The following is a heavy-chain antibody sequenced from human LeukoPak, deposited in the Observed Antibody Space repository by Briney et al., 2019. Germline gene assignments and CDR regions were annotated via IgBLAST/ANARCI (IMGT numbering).Heavy chain of an antibody. J-gene: IGHJ6*02. Sequence: GGSLRLSCAASGFTFSSYGMHWVRQAPGKGLEWVAVISYDGSNKYYADSVKGRFTISRDKSKNTLYLQMNSLRAEDTAVYYCAKDLLGGDSGSYYEVGELGMDVWGQGTTVTVSS. CDR2: ISYDGSNK. V-gene: IGHV3-30*18. D-gene: IGHD1-26*01. CDR3: AKDLLGGDSGSYYEVGELGMDV. CDR1: GFTFSSYG.